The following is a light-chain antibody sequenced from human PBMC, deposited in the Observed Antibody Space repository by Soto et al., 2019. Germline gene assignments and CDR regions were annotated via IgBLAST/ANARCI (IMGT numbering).Light chain of an antibody. J-gene: IGKJ1*01. CDR2: DAS. V-gene: IGKV1-5*01. Sequence: DIQMTQSPSTLSASVGDRVTITFRASQTISNWLAWYQVKPGKAPKLLMHDASSLESGVPSRFSGSGSGTDFTLTISTLQPEDFATYYCHQTFSTRSWTFGQGTKVDIK. CDR3: HQTFSTRSWT. CDR1: QTISNW.